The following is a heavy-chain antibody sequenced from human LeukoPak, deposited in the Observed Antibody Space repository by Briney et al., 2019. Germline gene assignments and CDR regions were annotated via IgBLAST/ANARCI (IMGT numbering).Heavy chain of an antibody. CDR2: IYSGGST. CDR1: GFTVSSNY. Sequence: GGSLRLSCAASGFTVSSNYMSWVRQAPGKGLEWVSVIYSGGSTYYADSVKGRFTISRDNSKNTLYLQMNSLRAEDTAVYYCARGVLAVAQLDYWGQGTLVTVSS. D-gene: IGHD6-19*01. V-gene: IGHV3-66*01. CDR3: ARGVLAVAQLDY. J-gene: IGHJ4*02.